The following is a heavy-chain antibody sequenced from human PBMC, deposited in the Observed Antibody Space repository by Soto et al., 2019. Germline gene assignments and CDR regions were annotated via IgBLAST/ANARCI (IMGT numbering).Heavy chain of an antibody. V-gene: IGHV3-23*01. J-gene: IGHJ4*02. CDR3: ANLLAQNFDC. Sequence: EVQLLESGGGLVQPGGSLRLSCAASGFTFSSYAMSWVRQSPGKGLEWVSTISNAGSTNHADSVQGRFTISRENSKNTRYLQMNSLRAEDTAVYYCANLLAQNFDCWGQGTLVTVSS. CDR1: GFTFSSYA. CDR2: ISNAGST.